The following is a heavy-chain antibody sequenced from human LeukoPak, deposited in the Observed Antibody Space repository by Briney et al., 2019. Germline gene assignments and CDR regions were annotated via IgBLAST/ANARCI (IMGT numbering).Heavy chain of an antibody. J-gene: IGHJ4*02. V-gene: IGHV1-18*04. Sequence: ASVKVSCKASGYTFTGYYMHWVRQAPGQGLEWMGWISAYNGNTNYAQKLQGRVTMTTDTSTSTAYMELRSLRSDDTAVYYCARDVSSSWYTRPGYWGQGTLVTVSS. CDR3: ARDVSSSWYTRPGY. CDR1: GYTFTGYY. CDR2: ISAYNGNT. D-gene: IGHD6-13*01.